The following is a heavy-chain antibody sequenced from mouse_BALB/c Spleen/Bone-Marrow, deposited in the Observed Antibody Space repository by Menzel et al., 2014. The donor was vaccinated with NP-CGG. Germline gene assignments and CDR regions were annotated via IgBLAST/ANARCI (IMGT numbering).Heavy chain of an antibody. J-gene: IGHJ2*01. Sequence: VQLQQSGPELEKPGASVKISCKASGYSFTGYNMNWVKPYNGQSLGWIGNVDPYYGATTYNQKFKGKATLTVDKSSSTAYMQLERLTSEDSAVYYCARSYNSFDFWGQGTTLTVSS. CDR3: ARSYNSFDF. CDR1: GYSFTGYN. CDR2: VDPYYGAT. V-gene: IGHV1-39*01.